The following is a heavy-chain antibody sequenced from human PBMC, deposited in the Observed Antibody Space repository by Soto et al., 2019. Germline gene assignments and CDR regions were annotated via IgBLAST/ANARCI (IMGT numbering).Heavy chain of an antibody. V-gene: IGHV4-34*01. CDR2: INHSGST. Sequence: QVQLQQWGAGLLKPSETLSLTCAVYGGSFSGYYWSWIRQPPGKGLEWIGEINHSGSTNYNPSLKSRVTISVDTSKNQFSLKLSSVTAADTAVYYCARRRSGREFDSWGQGTLVTVSS. CDR3: ARRRSGREFDS. CDR1: GGSFSGYY. J-gene: IGHJ4*02. D-gene: IGHD3-10*01.